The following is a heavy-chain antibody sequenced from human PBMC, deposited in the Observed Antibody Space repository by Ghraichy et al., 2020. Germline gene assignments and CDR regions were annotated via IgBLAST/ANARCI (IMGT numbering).Heavy chain of an antibody. CDR2: IKNDGSDK. J-gene: IGHJ5*01. CDR1: GFTFSNYW. CDR3: ARYGRIPDS. V-gene: IGHV3-7*01. Sequence: GGSLRLSCAVSGFTFSNYWMTWVHQSPGKGLEYVANIKNDGSDKYYVDSVKGRFTISRDNAKNSLYLQMNSLRAEDTAVYYCARYGRIPDSWGQGTLVTVSS. D-gene: IGHD2-2*02.